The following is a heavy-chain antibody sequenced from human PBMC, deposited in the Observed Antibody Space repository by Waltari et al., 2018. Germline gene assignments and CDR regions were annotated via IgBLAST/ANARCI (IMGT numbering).Heavy chain of an antibody. CDR1: GESMSTTYW. Sequence: QLQLQESGPGLVKPSGTLSLNCAVSGESMSTTYWWNWVRQSPQKGLEWIGQVHGSGRTNYNPSFASRVTVSLDTSKNQFSLKVTSATAADTAVYYCARDRGRGLYLDTWGPGTLVTVSP. D-gene: IGHD2-15*01. CDR3: ARDRGRGLYLDT. CDR2: VHGSGRT. V-gene: IGHV4-4*02. J-gene: IGHJ5*02.